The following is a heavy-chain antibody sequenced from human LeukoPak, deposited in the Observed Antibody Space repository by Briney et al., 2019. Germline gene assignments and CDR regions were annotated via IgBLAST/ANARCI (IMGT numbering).Heavy chain of an antibody. V-gene: IGHV3-20*04. J-gene: IGHJ5*02. CDR1: GFTFDDHG. CDR2: IKWDGGRT. CDR3: ARDPEDIVVVPAAIGWFDP. D-gene: IGHD2-2*02. Sequence: GGSLRLSCAASGFTFDDHGMSWVRQAPGKGLEWVSGIKWDGGRTGYADSVKGRFTISRDNAKNSVYLQMNSLRAEDTALYYCARDPEDIVVVPAAIGWFDPWGQGTLVTVSS.